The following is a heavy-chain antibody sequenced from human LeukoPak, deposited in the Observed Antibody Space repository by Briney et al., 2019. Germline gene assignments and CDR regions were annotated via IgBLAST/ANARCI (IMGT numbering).Heavy chain of an antibody. D-gene: IGHD5-12*01. J-gene: IGHJ4*02. Sequence: SQTLSLTCAVSGGSISSGGYSWSWIRQPPGKGLEWIGYIYHSGSTYYNPSLKSRVTISVDRSKNQFSLKLSSVTAADTAVYYCARSVDGVLNDCWGQGTLVTVSS. CDR3: ARSVDGVLNDC. V-gene: IGHV4-30-2*01. CDR2: IYHSGST. CDR1: GGSISSGGYS.